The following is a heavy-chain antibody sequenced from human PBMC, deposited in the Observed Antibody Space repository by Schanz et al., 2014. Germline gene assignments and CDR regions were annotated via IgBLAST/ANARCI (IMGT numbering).Heavy chain of an antibody. CDR2: VNYSGSA. CDR3: ARGGRYCSGGGCHYPYNYCGVDV. J-gene: IGHJ5*02. D-gene: IGHD2-15*01. Sequence: VQLQQWGAGRLRPAETLSLTCAVYGGSVSGYFWTWIRQSPRKGLEWIGEVNYSGSAHYNPSLTSRLTISIDASKSQLSLKMKSVSAADSAVYYCARGGRYCSGGGCHYPYNYCGVDVWGQGTLVTVSS. CDR1: GGSVSGYF. V-gene: IGHV4-34*01.